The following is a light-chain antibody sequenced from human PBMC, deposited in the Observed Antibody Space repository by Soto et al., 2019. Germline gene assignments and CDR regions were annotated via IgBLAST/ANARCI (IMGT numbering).Light chain of an antibody. V-gene: IGLV1-47*02. J-gene: IGLJ1*01. CDR2: SYN. Sequence: QSVLTQPPSASGTPGQRVTSSCSGSSSNIGSNYVYWYQQLPGTAPRLLIYSYNERPSGVPDRFSGSKSGTSASLTISGLRSEDEDDYYCAAWDDSLSGYVFGTGTKVTVL. CDR3: AAWDDSLSGYV. CDR1: SSNIGSNY.